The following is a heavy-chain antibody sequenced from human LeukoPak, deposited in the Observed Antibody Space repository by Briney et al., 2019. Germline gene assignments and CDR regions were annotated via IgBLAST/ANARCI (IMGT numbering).Heavy chain of an antibody. V-gene: IGHV3-11*04. Sequence: GGSLRLSCAASGFTVISNYMSWVRQAPGKGLEWVSYISSSGSTIYYADSVKGRFTISRDNAKNSLYLQMNSLRAEDTAVYYCASLLMLDYYYYGMDVWGQGTTVTVSS. J-gene: IGHJ6*02. D-gene: IGHD2-8*01. CDR3: ASLLMLDYYYYGMDV. CDR2: ISSSGSTI. CDR1: GFTVISNY.